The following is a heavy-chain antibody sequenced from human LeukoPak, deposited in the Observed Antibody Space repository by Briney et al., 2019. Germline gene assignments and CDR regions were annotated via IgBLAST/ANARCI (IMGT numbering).Heavy chain of an antibody. V-gene: IGHV4-39*01. CDR1: GVSLSRSSYH. CDR3: TRQLLHTSLDY. J-gene: IGHJ4*02. D-gene: IGHD5-18*01. CDR2: IYDSGST. Sequence: PSETLSLTCTVSGVSLSRSSYHWEWIRQPPGKGLEWIGSIYDSGSTYYSPSLKSRVTISVDTSKNQFSLKLNSVTAADTAVYYCTRQLLHTSLDYWGQGTLVTVSS.